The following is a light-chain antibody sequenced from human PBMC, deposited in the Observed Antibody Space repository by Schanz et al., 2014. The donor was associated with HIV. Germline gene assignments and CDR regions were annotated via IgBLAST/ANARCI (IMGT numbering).Light chain of an antibody. Sequence: QSVLTQPPSASGTPGQRVTISCSGSNSNIGSNAVHWYQQLPGTAPKLLIWINNQRPSGVPDRFSGSKSGASATLDITGLQTGDEADYYCSSYTSNRMVFGGGTKVTVL. J-gene: IGLJ3*02. CDR1: NSNIGSNA. CDR2: INN. CDR3: SSYTSNRMV. V-gene: IGLV1-44*01.